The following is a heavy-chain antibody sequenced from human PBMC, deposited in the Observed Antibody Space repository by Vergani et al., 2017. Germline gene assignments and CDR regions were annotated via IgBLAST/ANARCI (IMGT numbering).Heavy chain of an antibody. D-gene: IGHD2-21*01. CDR3: ASGLRLLYNRFDP. V-gene: IGHV3-33*01. J-gene: IGHJ5*02. CDR2: TWYDGNNK. Sequence: QVQLVESGGGVVQPGRSLRLSCAASGFTFNQYGMHWVRQAPGKGLEWVAVTWYDGNNKQYADSVKGRFTISRDNSKSTMYLQMNSLRDEDTGVYYCASGLRLLYNRFDPWGQGTLVGVSS. CDR1: GFTFNQYG.